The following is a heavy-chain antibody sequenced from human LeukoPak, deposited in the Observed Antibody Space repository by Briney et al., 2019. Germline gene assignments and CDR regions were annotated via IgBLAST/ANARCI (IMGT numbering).Heavy chain of an antibody. CDR3: AHRRRSGSYLDY. CDR1: GFSLSTSGVG. D-gene: IGHD1-26*01. J-gene: IGHJ4*02. CDR2: IYWNDDK. Sequence: SGPTLVKPTQTLTLTCTFSGFSLSTSGVGVGWIRQPPGKALEWLALIYWNDDKRYSPSLKSRLTITKDTSKNQVVLTMTNMDPVDTATYYCAHRRRSGSYLDYWGQGTLVTVSS. V-gene: IGHV2-5*01.